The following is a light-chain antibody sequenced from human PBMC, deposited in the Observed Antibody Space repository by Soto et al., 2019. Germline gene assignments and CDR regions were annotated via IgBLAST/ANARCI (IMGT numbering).Light chain of an antibody. CDR1: SGHSTYI. J-gene: IGLJ3*02. CDR3: ETWDSNTRSWV. V-gene: IGLV4-60*03. CDR2: LEGSGTY. Sequence: QSVLTQSSSASASLGSSGKLTCTLSSGHSTYIIAWHQQQPGKAPRYLMKLEGSGTYNKGSGVPDRFSGSSSGADRYLAISNLQSEDEADYYCETWDSNTRSWVFGGGTKLTVL.